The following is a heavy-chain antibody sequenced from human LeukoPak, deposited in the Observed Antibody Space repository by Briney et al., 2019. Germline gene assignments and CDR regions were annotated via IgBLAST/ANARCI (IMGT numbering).Heavy chain of an antibody. Sequence: TGRSLRLSCAASGFTFSSYWMNWVRQAPGKGLVWVSRINGDGSSTNYADSVKGRFTISRDNAKNTLYLQLNSLRAEDTAIYYCARSQGPYDYWGQGTLVTVSS. CDR2: INGDGSST. V-gene: IGHV3-74*01. J-gene: IGHJ4*02. CDR3: ARSQGPYDY. CDR1: GFTFSSYW.